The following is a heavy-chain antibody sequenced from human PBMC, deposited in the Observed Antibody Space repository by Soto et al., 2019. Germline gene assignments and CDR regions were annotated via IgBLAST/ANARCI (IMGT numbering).Heavy chain of an antibody. V-gene: IGHV3-66*01. CDR3: ARDRGNR. CDR2: IYSVGCT. CDR1: GFSVGDNY. J-gene: IGHJ3*01. Sequence: EVQLVESGGGLVQPGGSLRLSCAASGFSVGDNYMNWVRQAPGKGLEWVSLIYSVGCTFYADSVKGRFTISRDNSKNTLFPQINSLRVDDTAVYYRARDRGNRWGQGTMVTVSA.